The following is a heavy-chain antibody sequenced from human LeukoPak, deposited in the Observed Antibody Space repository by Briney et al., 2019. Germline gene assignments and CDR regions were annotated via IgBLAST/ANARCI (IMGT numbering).Heavy chain of an antibody. J-gene: IGHJ4*02. D-gene: IGHD4-23*01. CDR3: ARSRLRWFYFDY. CDR2: IYYSGST. Sequence: PSETLSLTCTVSGGSISSYYWSWIRQPPGKGLEWIGYIYYSGSTNYNPSLKSRVTISVDTSKNQFSLKLSSVTAADTAVYYCARSRLRWFYFDYWGQGTLVTVSP. V-gene: IGHV4-59*08. CDR1: GGSISSYY.